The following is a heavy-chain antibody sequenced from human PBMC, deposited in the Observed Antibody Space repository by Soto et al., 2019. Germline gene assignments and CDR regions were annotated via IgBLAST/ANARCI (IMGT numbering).Heavy chain of an antibody. CDR3: ARYGDYDPRSAFDI. CDR2: IYYSGSN. V-gene: IGHV4-31*03. CDR1: GGSISSGGYY. J-gene: IGHJ3*02. D-gene: IGHD4-17*01. Sequence: QVQLQESGPGLVKPSQTLSLTCTVSGGSISSGGYYWSWIRQHPGKGLEWIGYIYYSGSNYYNPSLKSRVTISVDTSKNQFSLKMSSVTAADTAVYYCARYGDYDPRSAFDIWGQGTMVTVSS.